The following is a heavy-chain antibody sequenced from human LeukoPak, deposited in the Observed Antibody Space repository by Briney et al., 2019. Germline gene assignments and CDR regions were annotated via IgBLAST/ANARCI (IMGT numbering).Heavy chain of an antibody. J-gene: IGHJ4*02. CDR2: ISGSGTNT. CDR1: GFTFSSYA. Sequence: PGGSLRLSCAASGFTFSSYAMSWVRQAPGRGLEWASGISGSGTNTYYADSVKGRFTISRDNSKNTLYLQMNSLRAEDTAVYYCAKDVSPLMVTTWDYWGQGTLVTVSS. CDR3: AKDVSPLMVTTWDY. V-gene: IGHV3-23*01. D-gene: IGHD2-21*02.